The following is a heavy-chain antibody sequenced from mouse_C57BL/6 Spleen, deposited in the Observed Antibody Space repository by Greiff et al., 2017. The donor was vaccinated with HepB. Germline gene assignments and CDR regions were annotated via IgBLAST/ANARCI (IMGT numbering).Heavy chain of an antibody. J-gene: IGHJ4*01. V-gene: IGHV2-2*01. CDR3: ARMSTMITTGGYYYAMDY. CDR2: IWSGGST. Sequence: VQLQQSGPGLVQPSQSLSITCTVSGFSLTSYGVHWVRQSPGKGLEWLGVIWSGGSTDYNAAFISRLSISKDNSKSQVFFKMNSLQADDTAIYYCARMSTMITTGGYYYAMDYWGQGTSVTVSS. D-gene: IGHD2-4*01. CDR1: GFSLTSYG.